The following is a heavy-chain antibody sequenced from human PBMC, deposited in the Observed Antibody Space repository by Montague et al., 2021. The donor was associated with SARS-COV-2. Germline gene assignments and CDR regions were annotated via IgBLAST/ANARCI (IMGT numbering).Heavy chain of an antibody. V-gene: IGHV4-34*01. D-gene: IGHD3-3*01. Sequence: SETLSLTCAVYGGSFSGYYWSWIRQPPGKGLEWIGEVKDSGCTNYIPSLKSRVAISVDTSKNQFSLKLRSVTAADTAVYFCARGALTGGNYDFWRGYYTSPLDYWSQGTLVTVSS. J-gene: IGHJ4*02. CDR2: VKDSGCT. CDR3: ARGALTGGNYDFWRGYYTSPLDY. CDR1: GGSFSGYY.